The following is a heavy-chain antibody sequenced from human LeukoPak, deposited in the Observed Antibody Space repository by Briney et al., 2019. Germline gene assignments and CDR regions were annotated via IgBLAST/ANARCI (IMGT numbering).Heavy chain of an antibody. CDR3: ASPYCSGGSCYPPAIDY. V-gene: IGHV3-48*03. CDR1: GFTFSSYE. CDR2: ISSSGSTI. D-gene: IGHD2-15*01. Sequence: GGSLRLSCAASGFTFSSYEMNWVRQAPGKGLEWVSYISSSGSTIYYADSVEGRFTISRDNAKNSLYLQMNSLRAEDTAVYYCASPYCSGGSCYPPAIDYWGQGTLVTVSS. J-gene: IGHJ4*02.